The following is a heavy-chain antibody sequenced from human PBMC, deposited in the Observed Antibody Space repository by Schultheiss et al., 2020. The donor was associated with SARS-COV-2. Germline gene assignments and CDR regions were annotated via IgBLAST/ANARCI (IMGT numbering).Heavy chain of an antibody. J-gene: IGHJ6*03. CDR3: ARQRRGITMLRNRSSYHYYMDV. V-gene: IGHV4-39*07. CDR1: GGSVSSSSYY. D-gene: IGHD3-10*02. Sequence: SETLSLTCTVSGGSVSSSSYYWGWIRQPPGKGLEWIGNIYYSGSTYYNPSLKSRVTISVDTSKNQFSLKLSSVTAADTTVYYCARQRRGITMLRNRSSYHYYMDVWGKGTTVTVSS. CDR2: IYYSGST.